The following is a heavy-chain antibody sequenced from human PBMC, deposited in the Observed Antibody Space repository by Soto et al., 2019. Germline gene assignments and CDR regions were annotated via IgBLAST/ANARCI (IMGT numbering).Heavy chain of an antibody. CDR1: GFTFSSYS. D-gene: IGHD3-10*01. CDR3: ARANDYGSPGDFDY. Sequence: EVQLVESGGGLVQPGGSLRLSCAASGFTFSSYSMNWVRQAPGKGLEWVSYISSSSSTIYYAYSVKGRFTISRDNAKNSLYLQMNSLRAEDTAVYYCARANDYGSPGDFDYWGQGTLVTVSS. J-gene: IGHJ4*02. V-gene: IGHV3-48*01. CDR2: ISSSSSTI.